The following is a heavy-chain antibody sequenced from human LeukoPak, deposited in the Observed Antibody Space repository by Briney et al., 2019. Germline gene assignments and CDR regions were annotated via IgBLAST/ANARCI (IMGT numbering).Heavy chain of an antibody. Sequence: PGGSLRPSCAASGFTFSSYSMNWVRQAPGKGLEWVSSISSSSSHIYYADSVKGRFTISRDNAKNSLYLQMNSLRAEDTAVYYCARAYSSGWYYWGQGTLVTVSS. CDR2: ISSSSSHI. CDR1: GFTFSSYS. J-gene: IGHJ4*02. CDR3: ARAYSSGWYY. V-gene: IGHV3-21*01. D-gene: IGHD6-19*01.